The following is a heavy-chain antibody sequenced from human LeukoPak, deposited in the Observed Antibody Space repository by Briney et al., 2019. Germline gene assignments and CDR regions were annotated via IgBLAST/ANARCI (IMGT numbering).Heavy chain of an antibody. V-gene: IGHV1-46*01. CDR3: ARARYFDPTKRFEYYYYYYYMDV. D-gene: IGHD3-9*01. CDR1: GYTFTSFY. J-gene: IGHJ6*03. CDR2: INPSGGST. Sequence: GASVKVSCKASGYTFTSFYMQWVRQAPGQGLEWMGIINPSGGSTNYAQKFQGRVSMTRDTSTSTVYMELSSLRSEDTAVYYCARARYFDPTKRFEYYYYYYYMDVWGKGTTVTISS.